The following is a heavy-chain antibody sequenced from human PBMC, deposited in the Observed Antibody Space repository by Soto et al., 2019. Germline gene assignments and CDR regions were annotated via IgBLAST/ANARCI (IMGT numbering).Heavy chain of an antibody. D-gene: IGHD2-8*01. J-gene: IGHJ5*01. CDR3: TNPMAWAVFQS. CDR2: IYWDDDE. CDR1: GFCLSTNEEG. Sequence: FSGFCLSTNEEGVGWIRQPPGKALEWLALIYWDDDERYSPSLRSRLTITKDTSKNQVVLTMTNVDPVDTAKYYCTNPMAWAVFQSWGQGTLVTVS. V-gene: IGHV2-5*02.